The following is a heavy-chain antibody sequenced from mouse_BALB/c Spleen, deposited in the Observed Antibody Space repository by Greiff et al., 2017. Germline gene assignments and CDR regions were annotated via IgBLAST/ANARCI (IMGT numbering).Heavy chain of an antibody. V-gene: IGHV2-6-7*02. CDR1: GFSLTGYG. J-gene: IGHJ1*01. CDR2: IWGDGST. D-gene: IGHD1-1*01. Sequence: VQLQESGPGLVAPSQSLSITCTVSGFSLTGYGVNWVRQPPGKGLEWLGMIWGDGSTDYNSALKSRLSISKDNSKSQVFLKMNSLQTDDTATYYCAYYGSSYWYFDVWGAGTTVTVSS. CDR3: AYYGSSYWYFDV.